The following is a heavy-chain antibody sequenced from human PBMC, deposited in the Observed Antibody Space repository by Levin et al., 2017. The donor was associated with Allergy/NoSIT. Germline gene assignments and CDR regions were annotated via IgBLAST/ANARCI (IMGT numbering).Heavy chain of an antibody. J-gene: IGHJ4*02. Sequence: GGSLRLSCAASGFTFSSYAMHWVRQAPGKGLEWVAVISYDGSNKYYADSVKGRFTISRDNSKNTLYLQMNSLRAEDTAVYYCARELPVAALDYWGQGTLVTVSS. CDR2: ISYDGSNK. D-gene: IGHD6-19*01. CDR3: ARELPVAALDY. V-gene: IGHV3-30-3*01. CDR1: GFTFSSYA.